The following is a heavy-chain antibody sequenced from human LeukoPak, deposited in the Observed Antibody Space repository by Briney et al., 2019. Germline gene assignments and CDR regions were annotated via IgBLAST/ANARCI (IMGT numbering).Heavy chain of an antibody. D-gene: IGHD6-6*01. CDR2: IYPGDSDT. CDR1: GYSFTTNW. J-gene: IGHJ5*02. Sequence: PVESLKISCKGSGYSFTTNWIGWVRQMPGKGLEWMGIIYPGDSDTRYSPSFQGQVTISADKSISTAYLQWSSLKASDTAMYYCARVDSSSSPPWFDPWGQGTLVTVSS. CDR3: ARVDSSSSPPWFDP. V-gene: IGHV5-51*01.